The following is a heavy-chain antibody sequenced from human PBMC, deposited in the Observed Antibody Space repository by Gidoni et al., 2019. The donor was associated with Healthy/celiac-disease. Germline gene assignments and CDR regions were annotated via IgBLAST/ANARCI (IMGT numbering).Heavy chain of an antibody. D-gene: IGHD6-19*01. V-gene: IGHV3-30-3*01. CDR2: ISYDGSNK. CDR3: ARDAIKSEQWLVPDTPGIYFDY. CDR1: GFTFSSYA. Sequence: QVQLVESGGGVVQPGRSLRLSCAASGFTFSSYAMHWVRQAPGKGLEWLAVISYDGSNKYYADSVKGRFTISRDNSKNTLYLQMNSLRAEDTAVYYCARDAIKSEQWLVPDTPGIYFDYRGQGTLVTVSS. J-gene: IGHJ4*02.